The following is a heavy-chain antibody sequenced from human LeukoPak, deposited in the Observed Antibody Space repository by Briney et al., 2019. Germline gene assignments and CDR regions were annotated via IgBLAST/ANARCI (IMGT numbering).Heavy chain of an antibody. D-gene: IGHD3-22*01. Sequence: EASVKVSCMASGGTFSSYAISWVRQAPGQGLEWMGGIIPIFGTANYAQKFQGRVTITADESTSTAYMELSSLRSEDTAVYYCNYDSSGYYHDYWGQGTLVTVSS. J-gene: IGHJ4*02. V-gene: IGHV1-69*13. CDR3: NYDSSGYYHDY. CDR2: IIPIFGTA. CDR1: GGTFSSYA.